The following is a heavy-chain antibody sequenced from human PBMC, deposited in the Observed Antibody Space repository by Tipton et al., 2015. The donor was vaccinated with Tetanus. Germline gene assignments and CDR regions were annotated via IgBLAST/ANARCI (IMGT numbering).Heavy chain of an antibody. V-gene: IGHV4-39*02. CDR1: GASSTSGDYY. CDR3: AKGLDQYKSGND. CDR2: VFDSGTS. J-gene: IGHJ4*02. Sequence: LRLSCTVSGASSTSGDYYWAWIRQPPGKGLEWIGSVFDSGTSYYNPSLKSRVTISVDTSKNHFSLRLSSVTAAETAVYYCAKGLDQYKSGNDWGQGTLVTVSS. D-gene: IGHD1-1*01.